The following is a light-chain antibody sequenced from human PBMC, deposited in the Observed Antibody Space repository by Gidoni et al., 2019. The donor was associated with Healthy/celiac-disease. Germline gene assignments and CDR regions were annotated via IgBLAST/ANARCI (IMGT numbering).Light chain of an antibody. Sequence: EIVMTPSPATLSVSPGARATLSCTASQRISSNLAWYQQKPGQAPRLLIYGASTRATGIPARFSGSGSGTEFTLTISSLQSEDFAVYYCQQYDNWPPWTFXXXTKVEIK. J-gene: IGKJ1*01. CDR1: QRISSN. CDR2: GAS. V-gene: IGKV3-15*01. CDR3: QQYDNWPPWT.